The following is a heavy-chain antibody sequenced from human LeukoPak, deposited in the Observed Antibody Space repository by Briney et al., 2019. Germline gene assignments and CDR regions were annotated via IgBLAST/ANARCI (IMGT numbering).Heavy chain of an antibody. CDR2: IYYMGST. J-gene: IGHJ4*02. CDR1: GGSTSTSSYY. Sequence: PSETLSLTSTVSGGSTSTSSYYCGWIRQPPGKGLGWLGSIYYMGSTYYNPSLKSRFPISENTPKNQFSLKLSSVTAADTAVYYRARRGGGPLYRLPFDYWGQGTLVTVSS. D-gene: IGHD3-16*01. V-gene: IGHV4-39*01. CDR3: ARRGGGPLYRLPFDY.